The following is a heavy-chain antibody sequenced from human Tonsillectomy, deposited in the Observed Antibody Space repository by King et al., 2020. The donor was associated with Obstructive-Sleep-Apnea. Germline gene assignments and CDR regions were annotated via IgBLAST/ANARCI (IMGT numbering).Heavy chain of an antibody. CDR2: ISYVGSNK. CDR1: GFTFSSYA. J-gene: IGHJ6*02. Sequence: VQLVESGGGVVQPGRSLRLSCAAAGFTFSSYAMHWVRQAPGQGLEWVAVISYVGSNKYYADSVKGRFTISRDNSKNTLYLQMNSLRAEDTAVYYCARKEEDCSSTSCYDYYGMDVWGQGTTVTVSS. CDR3: ARKEEDCSSTSCYDYYGMDV. V-gene: IGHV3-30*04. D-gene: IGHD2-2*01.